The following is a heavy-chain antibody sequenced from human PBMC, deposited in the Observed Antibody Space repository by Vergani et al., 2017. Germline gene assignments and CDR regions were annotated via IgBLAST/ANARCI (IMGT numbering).Heavy chain of an antibody. D-gene: IGHD3-3*01. CDR2: INTNTGNP. CDR3: ATTLITIFGVVIFH. J-gene: IGHJ4*02. CDR1: GYTFTSYA. V-gene: IGHV7-4-1*02. Sequence: QVQLVQSGSELKKPGASVKVSCKASGYTFTSYAMNWVRQAPGQGLEWMGWINTNTGNPTYAQGFTGRFVFAVDTSVSTAYLQISSLKAEDTAVYYCATTLITIFGVVIFHWGQGTLVTVSS.